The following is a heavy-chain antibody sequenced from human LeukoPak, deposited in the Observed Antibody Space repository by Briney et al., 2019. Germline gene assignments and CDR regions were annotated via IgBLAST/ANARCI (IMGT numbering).Heavy chain of an antibody. CDR3: AKGPGAAVAKRYIQH. CDR1: GFTFKDYA. Sequence: GGSLRLSCAASGFTFKDYAMHWVRQVPGKGLEWVSLISWDSGNSYYAVSVKGRFTISRDNSKSSLSLQMSSLRTEDTALYYCAKGPGAAVAKRYIQHWGQGTLVTVSS. J-gene: IGHJ1*01. V-gene: IGHV3-43*01. CDR2: ISWDSGNS. D-gene: IGHD6-19*01.